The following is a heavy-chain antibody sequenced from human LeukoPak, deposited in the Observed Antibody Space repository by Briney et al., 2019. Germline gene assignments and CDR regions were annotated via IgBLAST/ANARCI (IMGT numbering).Heavy chain of an antibody. Sequence: PGGSLRLSCAASGFTFSSYAMSWVRQAPGKGLEWVSAISGSGGSTYYADSVKGRFTISRDNSKNTLYLQMKSLRAEDTAVYYCAKLGSGYYQGYFQHWGQGTLVTVSS. D-gene: IGHD3-22*01. CDR1: GFTFSSYA. V-gene: IGHV3-23*01. CDR2: ISGSGGST. CDR3: AKLGSGYYQGYFQH. J-gene: IGHJ1*01.